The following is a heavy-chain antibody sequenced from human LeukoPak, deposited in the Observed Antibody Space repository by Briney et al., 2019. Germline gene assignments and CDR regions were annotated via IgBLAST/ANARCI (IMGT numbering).Heavy chain of an antibody. CDR3: ARGRSSGWYKVWYFDL. J-gene: IGHJ2*01. D-gene: IGHD6-19*01. CDR1: GGSFSGYY. CDR2: INHSGST. V-gene: IGHV4-34*01. Sequence: KTSETLSLTCAVYGGSFSGYYWSWIRQPPGKGLEWIGEINHSGSTNYNPSLKSRVTISVDTSKNQFSLKLSSVTAADTAVYYCARGRSSGWYKVWYFDLWGRGTLVTVSS.